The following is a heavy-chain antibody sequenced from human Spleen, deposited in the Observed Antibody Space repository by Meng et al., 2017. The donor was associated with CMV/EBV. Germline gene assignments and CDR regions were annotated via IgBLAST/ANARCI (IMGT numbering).Heavy chain of an antibody. CDR1: GGSVNSGSYY. CDR3: ARSYRYTGYFDF. D-gene: IGHD5-18*01. J-gene: IGHJ4*02. CDR2: ILNTGST. Sequence: CSVSGGSVNSGSYYWNWIRQPPGKGLQWIAYILNTGSTNYDPSLKSRVTISVDTSKNQFSLRLSSVTAADTAVYYCARSYRYTGYFDFWGQGALVTVSS. V-gene: IGHV4-61*01.